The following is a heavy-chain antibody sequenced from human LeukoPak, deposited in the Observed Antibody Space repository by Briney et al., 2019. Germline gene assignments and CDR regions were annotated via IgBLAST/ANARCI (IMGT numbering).Heavy chain of an antibody. CDR2: ISSSGDAI. J-gene: IGHJ4*02. CDR3: VRDPRGSYPFDY. Sequence: GGSLRLSCSASGFTFSDYYMSWIRHAPGEGLEWVSYISSSGDAIYPADSVKGRFTISRDNAKDSLYLQMDSLRAEDTAVYYCVRDPRGSYPFDYWGQGSLVTVSS. V-gene: IGHV3-11*01. CDR1: GFTFSDYY. D-gene: IGHD1-26*01.